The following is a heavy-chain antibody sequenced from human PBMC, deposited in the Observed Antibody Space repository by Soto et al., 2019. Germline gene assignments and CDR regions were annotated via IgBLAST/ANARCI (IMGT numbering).Heavy chain of an antibody. J-gene: IGHJ6*02. CDR3: ARTTVHPGLGRWDYYYGMDV. V-gene: IGHV2-70*11. CDR1: GFSLNTSGMS. Sequence: SGPTLVNPTQTLTLTCTFSGFSLNTSGMSVSWIRQPPGKALEWLARIDWDDDKYYSISLKTRLTISKDTSKNQVVLTMTNMDPVDTATYYCARTTVHPGLGRWDYYYGMDVWGQGTTVTVSS. D-gene: IGHD4-17*01. CDR2: IDWDDDK.